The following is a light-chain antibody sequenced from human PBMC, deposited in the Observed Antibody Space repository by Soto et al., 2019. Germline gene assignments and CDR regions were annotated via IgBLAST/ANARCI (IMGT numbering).Light chain of an antibody. CDR1: QAVTSKF. V-gene: IGKV3-20*01. CDR2: GAS. CDR3: QQYGSSSWT. J-gene: IGKJ1*01. Sequence: AFALSLRAHSLAPGDEATLSSKASQAVTSKFLAWYQQKPGQPPRLLILGASTRATGIADRFSGSGSGTDFTLTISRLEPEDFAVYYCQQYGSSSWTFGQGTKVDIK.